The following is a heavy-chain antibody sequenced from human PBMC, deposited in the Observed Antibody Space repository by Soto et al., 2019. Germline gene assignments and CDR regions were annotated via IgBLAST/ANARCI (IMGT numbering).Heavy chain of an antibody. CDR1: GGTFSSYT. V-gene: IGHV1-69*02. Sequence: SVKVSCKASGGTFSSYTISWVRQAPGQGLEWMGRIIPILGIANYAQKFQGRVTITADKSTSTAYMELSSLRSEDTAVYYCATIPTSNDFWSGMPDYWGQGTLVTVSS. J-gene: IGHJ4*02. CDR3: ATIPTSNDFWSGMPDY. CDR2: IIPILGIA. D-gene: IGHD3-3*01.